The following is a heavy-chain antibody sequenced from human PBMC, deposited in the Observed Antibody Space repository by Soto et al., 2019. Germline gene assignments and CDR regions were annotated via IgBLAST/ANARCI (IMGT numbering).Heavy chain of an antibody. Sequence: SGPTLVNPTQTLTLTCSLSGISLSTSGVGLGWIRQTPGKALEWLALIYWNDDKHYSLSLKSRLTITKDTSKNQAVLTMTNMDPVDTATYYCARGLATLPVFAFDVWGQGTVVTVSS. V-gene: IGHV2-5*01. J-gene: IGHJ3*01. CDR2: IYWNDDK. D-gene: IGHD6-6*01. CDR1: GISLSTSGVG. CDR3: ARGLATLPVFAFDV.